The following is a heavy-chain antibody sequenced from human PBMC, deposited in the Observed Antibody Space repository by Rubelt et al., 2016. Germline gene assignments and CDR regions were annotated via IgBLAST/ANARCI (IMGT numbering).Heavy chain of an antibody. V-gene: IGHV1-18*01. D-gene: IGHD1-1*01. CDR3: ARDQLALYAFDI. J-gene: IGHJ3*02. Sequence: QVQLVQSGAEVKKPGASVKVSCKASGYTFTSYGISWVRQAPGQGLEWMGWISAYDGNTNYAQKLQGRVAMTTDTSTSTAYMELRSLRADDAAVYFCARDQLALYAFDIWGQGTMVTVSS. CDR2: ISAYDGNT. CDR1: GYTFTSYG.